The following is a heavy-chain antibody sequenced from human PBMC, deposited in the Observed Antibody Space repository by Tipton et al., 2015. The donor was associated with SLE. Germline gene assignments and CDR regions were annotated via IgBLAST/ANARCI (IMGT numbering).Heavy chain of an antibody. CDR1: GGSISSYY. J-gene: IGHJ4*02. Sequence: TLSLTCTVSGGSISSYYWSWIRRPPGKGLEWIGYIYYSGSTNYNPSLKSRVTISVDTSKNQFSLKLSSVTAADTAVYYCASHGARGGNSADYWGQGTLVTVSS. CDR3: ASHGARGGNSADY. V-gene: IGHV4-59*12. D-gene: IGHD4-23*01. CDR2: IYYSGST.